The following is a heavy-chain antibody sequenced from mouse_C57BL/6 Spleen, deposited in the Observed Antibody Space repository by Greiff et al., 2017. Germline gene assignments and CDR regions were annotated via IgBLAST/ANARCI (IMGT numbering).Heavy chain of an antibody. D-gene: IGHD3-3*01. CDR1: GYAFSSSW. Sequence: QVQLQQSGPELVKPGASVKISCKASGYAFSSSWMNWVKQRPGKGLEWIGRIYPGDGDTNYNGKFKGRATLTADKSSRTAYMQLSSLTSEDSAVYFGARGDVWFAYWGQGTLVTVSA. J-gene: IGHJ3*01. CDR2: IYPGDGDT. CDR3: ARGDVWFAY. V-gene: IGHV1-82*01.